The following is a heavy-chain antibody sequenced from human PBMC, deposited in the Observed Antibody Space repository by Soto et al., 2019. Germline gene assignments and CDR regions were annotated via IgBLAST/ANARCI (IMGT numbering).Heavy chain of an antibody. D-gene: IGHD5-12*01. CDR3: AKDLYSGYDFGY. Sequence: GGSLRLSCAASGFTFSSYTMSWVRQAPGKGLEWVSAISGSGGSTYYADSVKGRFTISRDNSKNTLYLQMNSLRAEDTAVYYCAKDLYSGYDFGYWGQGTLVTVSS. CDR2: ISGSGGST. V-gene: IGHV3-23*01. J-gene: IGHJ4*02. CDR1: GFTFSSYT.